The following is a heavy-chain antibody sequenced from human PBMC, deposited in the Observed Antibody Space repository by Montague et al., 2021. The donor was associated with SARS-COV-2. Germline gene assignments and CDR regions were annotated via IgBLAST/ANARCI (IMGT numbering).Heavy chain of an antibody. V-gene: IGHV2-70*11. J-gene: IGHJ6*02. Sequence: PALVKPTQTLTLTCTFSGFSLRTAETCVSWIRQPPGKAPQWLARIDWDGDKYYNTSLKSRLTISKDTPKNLVVLTMTNMDPVDTATYYCARGPSDTYYYNGMDVWGRGTTVTVSS. CDR3: ARGPSDTYYYNGMDV. CDR1: GFSLRTAETC. CDR2: IDWDGDK.